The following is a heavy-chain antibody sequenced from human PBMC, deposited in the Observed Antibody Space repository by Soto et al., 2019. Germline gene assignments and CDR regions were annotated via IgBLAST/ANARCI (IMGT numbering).Heavy chain of an antibody. CDR1: GFTFRNCN. CDR2: VSGSSSYI. D-gene: IGHD4-17*01. J-gene: IGHJ3*01. CDR3: ARDLRGHYGP. Sequence: LGLSFEGSGFTFRNCNMIWVRQAAGKGLEWVSSVSGSSSYIYYADSVKGRFTVSRDNANNVVFLQMNVLRPEDTAMYYCARDLRGHYGPWGQGTMVTVSS. V-gene: IGHV3-21*06.